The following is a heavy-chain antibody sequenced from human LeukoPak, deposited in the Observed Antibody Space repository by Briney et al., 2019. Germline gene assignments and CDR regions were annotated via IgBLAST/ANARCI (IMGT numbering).Heavy chain of an antibody. CDR3: AKGMVVAAPFDY. V-gene: IGHV3-23*01. CDR1: GFTFSNYA. Sequence: GGSLRLSCAASGFTFSNYAMSWVRQAPGRGLEWVSIISGRGDNTKYADPVKGRFTISRDNSKNTLSLQMNSLRAEDTAVYYCAKGMVVAAPFDYWGQGTLVTVSS. CDR2: ISGRGDNT. J-gene: IGHJ4*02. D-gene: IGHD2-15*01.